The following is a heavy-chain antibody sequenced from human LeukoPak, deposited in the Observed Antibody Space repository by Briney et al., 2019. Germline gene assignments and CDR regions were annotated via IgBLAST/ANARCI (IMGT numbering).Heavy chain of an antibody. CDR2: IYYSGRT. J-gene: IGHJ4*02. Sequence: PSETLSLTCTVSGGSISTYYWSWIRQPPGKGLEWMGYIYYSGRTNYNPSLKSRVTISVDTSKNQFSLNLSSLTAADTAVYYCARLRGAMTPVTSDFDYWGQGTLVTVSS. V-gene: IGHV4-59*08. D-gene: IGHD4-17*01. CDR1: GGSISTYY. CDR3: ARLRGAMTPVTSDFDY.